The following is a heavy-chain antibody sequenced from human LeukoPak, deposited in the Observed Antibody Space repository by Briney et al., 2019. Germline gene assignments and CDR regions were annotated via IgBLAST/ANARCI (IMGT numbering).Heavy chain of an antibody. CDR3: ARIGDYYYMDV. CDR1: GGSISSYY. J-gene: IGHJ6*03. CDR2: IYYSVRT. Sequence: SETLSLTCTVSGGSISSYYWSWIRQPPGKGLEWIGYIYYSVRTNYNPSLKSRVTISVDTSKNQFSLKLSSVTAADTAVYYCARIGDYYYMDVWGKGTTVTISS. V-gene: IGHV4-59*01.